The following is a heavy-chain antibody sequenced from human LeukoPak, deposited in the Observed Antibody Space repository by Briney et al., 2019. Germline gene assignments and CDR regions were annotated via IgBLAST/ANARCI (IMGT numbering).Heavy chain of an antibody. CDR1: GGTFSSYA. CDR3: ARGRGYSYGSPIDY. CDR2: IIPIFGTA. V-gene: IGHV1-69*13. J-gene: IGHJ4*02. Sequence: SVKVSCKASGGTFSSYAISWVRQAPGQGLEWMGGIIPIFGTANYAQKFQGRVTITADESTSTAYMELSSLSSEDTAVYYCARGRGYSYGSPIDYWGQGTLVTVSS. D-gene: IGHD5-18*01.